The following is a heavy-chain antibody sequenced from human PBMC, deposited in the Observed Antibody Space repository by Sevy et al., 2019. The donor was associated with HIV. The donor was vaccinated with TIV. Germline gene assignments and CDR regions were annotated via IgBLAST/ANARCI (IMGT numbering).Heavy chain of an antibody. V-gene: IGHV3-23*01. CDR1: GFTFRTYA. CDR3: AKDLGNIMSNLGVFDS. Sequence: GGSLRLSCAASGFTFRTYAMSWVRQAPGKGLEWVATISGARISTYYADSVKGRFTISRDNSEDTVDLQMSSLRVEDTSVYYCAKDLGNIMSNLGVFDSWGQGTLVTVSS. J-gene: IGHJ4*02. D-gene: IGHD3-16*01. CDR2: ISGARIST.